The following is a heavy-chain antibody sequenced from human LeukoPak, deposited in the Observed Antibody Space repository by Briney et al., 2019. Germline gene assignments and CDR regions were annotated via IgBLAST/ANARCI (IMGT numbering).Heavy chain of an antibody. CDR2: IYPGDSET. CDR3: ARLDEDFYYDGSGYYF. V-gene: IGHV5-51*01. J-gene: IGHJ4*02. CDR1: GYRFTNYR. Sequence: GESLKISCRGSGYRFTNYRIAWVRQMPGKGLEWMGIIYPGDSETTYSPSSQGQVTISADKSINTAYLQWSSLKTSDTAMYYCARLDEDFYYDGSGYYFWGQGTLVTVSS. D-gene: IGHD3-22*01.